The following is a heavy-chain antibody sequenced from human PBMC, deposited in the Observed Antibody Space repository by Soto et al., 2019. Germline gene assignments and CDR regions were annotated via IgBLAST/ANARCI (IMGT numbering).Heavy chain of an antibody. CDR3: ARVRSGYSYGYGGGYFDY. CDR1: GGTFSSYA. V-gene: IGHV1-69*13. D-gene: IGHD5-18*01. CDR2: IIPIFGTA. Sequence: EASVKVSCKASGGTFSSYAISWVRQAPGQGLEWMGGIIPIFGTANYAQKFQGRVTITADESTSTAYMELSSLRSEDTAVYYCARVRSGYSYGYGGGYFDYWGQGTLVTVSS. J-gene: IGHJ4*02.